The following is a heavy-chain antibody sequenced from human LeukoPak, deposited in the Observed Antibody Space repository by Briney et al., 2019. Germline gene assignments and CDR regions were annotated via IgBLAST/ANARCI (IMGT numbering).Heavy chain of an antibody. Sequence: GGSLRLSCAASGFTFSTYWMTWVRQAPGKGLEYVSAISGSGGSTYYADSVKGRFTISRDNSKNTLYLQLSSLRAEDTAVYYCVIDHTAIIDYWGQGTLVTVSS. CDR3: VIDHTAIIDY. J-gene: IGHJ4*02. V-gene: IGHV3-64D*06. D-gene: IGHD5-18*01. CDR2: ISGSGGST. CDR1: GFTFSTYW.